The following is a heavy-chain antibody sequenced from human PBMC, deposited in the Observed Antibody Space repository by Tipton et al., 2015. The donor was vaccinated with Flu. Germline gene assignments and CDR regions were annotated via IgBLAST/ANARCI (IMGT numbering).Heavy chain of an antibody. D-gene: IGHD3-10*01. CDR3: VRLTYYYGSGTSDF. CDR1: GDSIASRYY. V-gene: IGHV4-38-2*01. Sequence: TLSLTCSVSGDSIASRYYWGWIRQPPGKGLEWIGSVSHSGSTYYNPSLKSRVTISIDTFKTQFSLRLSSVTAADTAVYYCVRLTYYYGSGTSDFWGQGTLVTVSS. CDR2: VSHSGST. J-gene: IGHJ4*02.